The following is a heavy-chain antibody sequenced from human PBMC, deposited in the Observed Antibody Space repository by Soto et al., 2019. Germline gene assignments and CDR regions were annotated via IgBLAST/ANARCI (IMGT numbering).Heavy chain of an antibody. CDR1: GGSINSGDYY. CDR2: IYYDGNS. Sequence: PSETLSLTCTVSGGSINSGDYYWTWVRQPPGKGLEWIGYIYYDGNSQHNPSLKSRVTMSIDTSKNQFSLNLSSVTAADTAVYYCARDSRWIKRAPNNCIDIWGQGTQVTVSS. J-gene: IGHJ4*02. D-gene: IGHD6-13*01. CDR3: ARDSRWIKRAPNNCIDI. V-gene: IGHV4-30-4*01.